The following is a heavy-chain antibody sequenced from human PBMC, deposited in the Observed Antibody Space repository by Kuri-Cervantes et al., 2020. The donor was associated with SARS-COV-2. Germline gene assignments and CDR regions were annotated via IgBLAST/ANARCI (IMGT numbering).Heavy chain of an antibody. V-gene: IGHV3-48*02. CDR1: GYTFTSYY. D-gene: IGHD4-17*01. CDR3: ARDGVKDDYGFSSY. Sequence: SCKASGYTFTSYYMHWVRQAPGKGLEWVSYISSSSSTIYYADSVKGRFTISRDNAKNSLYLQMNSLRDEDTAVYYCARDGVKDDYGFSSYWGQGTLVTVSS. J-gene: IGHJ4*02. CDR2: ISSSSSTI.